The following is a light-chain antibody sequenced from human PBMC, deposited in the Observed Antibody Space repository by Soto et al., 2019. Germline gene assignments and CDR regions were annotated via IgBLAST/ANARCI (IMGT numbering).Light chain of an antibody. V-gene: IGKV1-9*01. Sequence: DIRLTQSPSFLSASVGDRVTITCRASQDISIYLASYQQKPGKAPKLLIYAASTLQSWVPSRFSGSGSGTEFTLTISSLQPADFATYYCQQVNTYPQITFGQGTRLEIK. CDR2: AAS. J-gene: IGKJ5*01. CDR1: QDISIY. CDR3: QQVNTYPQIT.